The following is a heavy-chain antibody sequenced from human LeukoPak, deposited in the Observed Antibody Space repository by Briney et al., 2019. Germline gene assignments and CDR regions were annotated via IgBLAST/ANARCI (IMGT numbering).Heavy chain of an antibody. CDR2: ISSSADST. CDR1: GFTFSSYA. D-gene: IGHD4/OR15-4a*01. CDR3: AKPLEKYTYGGNFDY. V-gene: IGHV3-23*01. J-gene: IGHJ4*02. Sequence: GSLRLSCEASGFTFSSYAMSWVRQAPGKGLAWVSVISSSADSTYYADSVKGRFTISRDNSKNTLYLQMNNLRAEDTAVYYCAKPLEKYTYGGNFDYWGQGLLVTVSS.